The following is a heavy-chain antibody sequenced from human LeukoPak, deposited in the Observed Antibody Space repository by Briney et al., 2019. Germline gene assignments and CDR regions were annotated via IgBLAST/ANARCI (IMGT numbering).Heavy chain of an antibody. V-gene: IGHV1-8*01. CDR1: GYTFTSYD. D-gene: IGHD6-19*01. Sequence: ASVKVSCKASGYTFTSYDINWVRQAAGQGLEWMGWMNPLSGNTGYAQKFQGRVTMTRDTSTGTAYMELSSLRSEDTAVYYCARSLAVDGTRAYWGQGTSVTVSS. CDR2: MNPLSGNT. J-gene: IGHJ4*02. CDR3: ARSLAVDGTRAY.